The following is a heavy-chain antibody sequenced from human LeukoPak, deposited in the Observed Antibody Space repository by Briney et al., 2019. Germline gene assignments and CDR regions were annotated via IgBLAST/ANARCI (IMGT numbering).Heavy chain of an antibody. CDR2: IIPIFGTA. V-gene: IGHV1-69*13. Sequence: AASVKVSCKASGGTFSSYAISWVRQAPGQGLEWMGGIIPIFGTANYAQKFQGRVTITADESTSTAYMGLSSLRSEDTAVYYCARTPFLAYCGGDCYYDYWGQGTLVTVSS. J-gene: IGHJ4*02. D-gene: IGHD2-21*02. CDR1: GGTFSSYA. CDR3: ARTPFLAYCGGDCYYDY.